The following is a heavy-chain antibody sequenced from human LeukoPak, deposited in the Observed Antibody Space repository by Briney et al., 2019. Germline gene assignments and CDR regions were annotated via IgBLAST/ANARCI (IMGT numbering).Heavy chain of an antibody. V-gene: IGHV4-59*11. CDR2: IYYSGNT. D-gene: IGHD3/OR15-3a*01. CDR1: GGSIDNHY. Sequence: PSETLSLNCTVSGGSIDNHYWSWIGQRPGKALEWIGYIYYSGNTNYNPSLKNRVTISVDTSKNQFSLKLNSVTAADTAVYYCARDRWATPTIIFGFAIWRQGRMVTISS. J-gene: IGHJ3*02. CDR3: ARDRWATPTIIFGFAI.